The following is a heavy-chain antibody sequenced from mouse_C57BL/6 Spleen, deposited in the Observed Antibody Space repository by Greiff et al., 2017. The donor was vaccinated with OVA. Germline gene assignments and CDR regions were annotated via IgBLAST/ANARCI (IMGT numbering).Heavy chain of an antibody. CDR2: IWSGGST. J-gene: IGHJ3*01. V-gene: IGHV2-2*01. CDR1: GFSLTSYG. CDR3: ARNYHYSNFAWFAY. D-gene: IGHD2-5*01. Sequence: VQLQQSGPGLVQPSQSLSITCTVSGFSLTSYGVHWVRQSPGKGLEWLGGIWSGGSTDYNAAFISRLSISKDNSKSQVFFKMNSLQADDTAIYYCARNYHYSNFAWFAYWGQGTLVTVSA.